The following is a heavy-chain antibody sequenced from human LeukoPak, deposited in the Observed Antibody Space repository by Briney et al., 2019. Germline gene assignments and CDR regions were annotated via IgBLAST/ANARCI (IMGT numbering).Heavy chain of an antibody. CDR1: GGSINNYY. CDR2: IYYSGST. CDR3: ARVGGFTYYDILTGPHFDY. D-gene: IGHD3-9*01. V-gene: IGHV4-59*01. J-gene: IGHJ4*02. Sequence: SETLSLTCSVSGGSINNYYWSWIRQPPGKGLEWIGYIYYSGSTNYNPSLKSRVTISVDTSKNQFSLKLSSVTAADTAVYYCARVGGFTYYDILTGPHFDYWGQGTLVTVSS.